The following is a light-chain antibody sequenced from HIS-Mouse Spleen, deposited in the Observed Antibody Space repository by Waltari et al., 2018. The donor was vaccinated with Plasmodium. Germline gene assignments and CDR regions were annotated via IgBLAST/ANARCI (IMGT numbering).Light chain of an antibody. CDR1: ALPKKY. J-gene: IGLJ3*02. V-gene: IGLV3-10*01. Sequence: SYELTQPPSVSVSPGQTARITCSGDALPKKYAYWYQKKSGQAPVLVIYEDSKRPSGIPGVFAGASLRTRATLTISGAQGEDEADYYWYSTDSSGNHRVFGGGTKLTVL. CDR3: YSTDSSGNHRV. CDR2: EDS.